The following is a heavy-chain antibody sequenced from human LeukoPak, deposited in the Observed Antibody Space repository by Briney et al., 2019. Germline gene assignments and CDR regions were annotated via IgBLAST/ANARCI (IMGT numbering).Heavy chain of an antibody. D-gene: IGHD6-25*01. Sequence: GGSLRLSCAASGYTFSSYEMNRVRQAPGKGLEWVSYISSSGSTIYYADSVKGRFTISRDNAKNSLYLQTNSLRAEDTAVYYCARWAAAIGIDWFDPWGQGTLVTVSS. CDR3: ARWAAAIGIDWFDP. J-gene: IGHJ5*02. CDR1: GYTFSSYE. V-gene: IGHV3-48*03. CDR2: ISSSGSTI.